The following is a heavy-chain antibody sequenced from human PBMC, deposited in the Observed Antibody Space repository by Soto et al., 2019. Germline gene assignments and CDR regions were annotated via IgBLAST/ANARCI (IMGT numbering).Heavy chain of an antibody. CDR1: GYSINSGYY. V-gene: IGHV4-38-2*01. J-gene: IGHJ4*01. D-gene: IGHD6-13*01. Sequence: SETLSLTCGVSGYSINSGYYWGWIRQAPGKGLEWIGSVYHSGTTYYNPSLKSRVTISLDTSKNQFSLTLSSVTAADTALYYCTRSLYASRWYADNWGHGTLVTVSS. CDR3: TRSLYASRWYADN. CDR2: VYHSGTT.